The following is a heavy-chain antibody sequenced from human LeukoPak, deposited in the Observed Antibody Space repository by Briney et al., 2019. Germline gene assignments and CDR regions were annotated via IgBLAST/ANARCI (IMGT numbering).Heavy chain of an antibody. CDR2: IRYDGSNK. CDR1: GFTFSSYG. CDR3: ARDQAGLVGPTNTFDY. D-gene: IGHD1-26*01. V-gene: IGHV3-30*02. J-gene: IGHJ4*02. Sequence: PGGSLRLSCAASGFTFSSYGMHWVRQAPGKGLEWVAFIRYDGSNKYYADSVTGRFTISRDNSKNTLYLQISSLRAEDTAVYYCARDQAGLVGPTNTFDYWGLGTLVTVSS.